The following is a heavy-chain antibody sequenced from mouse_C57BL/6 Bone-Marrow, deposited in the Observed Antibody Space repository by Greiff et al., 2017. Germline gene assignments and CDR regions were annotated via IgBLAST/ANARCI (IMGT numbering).Heavy chain of an antibody. CDR1: GYSITSGYY. Sequence: DVQLQESGPGLVKPSQSLSLTCSVTGYSITSGYYWNWIRQFPGNKLEWMGYISYDGSNNYNPSLKNRISITRDTSKNQFFLKLNSVTTEDTATYYCARAGSYYYGSSCRFAYWGQGTLVTVSA. CDR2: ISYDGSN. J-gene: IGHJ3*01. CDR3: ARAGSYYYGSSCRFAY. V-gene: IGHV3-6*01. D-gene: IGHD1-1*01.